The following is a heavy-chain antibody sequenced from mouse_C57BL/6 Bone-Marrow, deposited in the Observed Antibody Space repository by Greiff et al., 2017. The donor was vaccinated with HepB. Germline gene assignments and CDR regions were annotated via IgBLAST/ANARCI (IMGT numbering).Heavy chain of an antibody. J-gene: IGHJ4*01. CDR3: ARLGFISMDY. CDR1: GYTFTSYG. V-gene: IGHV1-81*01. CDR2: IYPRSGNT. Sequence: VMLVESGAELARPGASVKLSCKASGYTFTSYGISWVKQRTGQGLEWIGEIYPRSGNTYYNEKFKGKATLTADKSSSTAYMELRSLTSEDSAVYFCARLGFISMDYWGQGTSVTVSS. D-gene: IGHD1-1*01.